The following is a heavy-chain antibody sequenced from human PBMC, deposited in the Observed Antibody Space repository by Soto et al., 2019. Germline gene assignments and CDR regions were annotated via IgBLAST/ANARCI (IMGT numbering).Heavy chain of an antibody. D-gene: IGHD1-26*01. CDR1: GDSISRGGYF. V-gene: IGHV4-31*03. CDR2: IYDSGSA. Sequence: QVQLQESGPGLVKPSQTLSLTCIVSGDSISRGGYFWTWIRQHPGKGLEGIGYIYDSGSAFYNPSLKSRVTMSVDTSKNQFSLNLRSVTAADTAVFYCARGILRPNHYMDVWGNGTAVAVSS. CDR3: ARGILRPNHYMDV. J-gene: IGHJ6*03.